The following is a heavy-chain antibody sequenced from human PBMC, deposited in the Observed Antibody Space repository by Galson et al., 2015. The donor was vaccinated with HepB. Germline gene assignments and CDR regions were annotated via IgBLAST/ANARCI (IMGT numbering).Heavy chain of an antibody. Sequence: SLRLSCAASGFTFSDYYMSWIRQAPGKGLEWVSYISSSSSYTNYADSVKGRFTISRDNAKNSLYLQMNSLRAEDTAVYYCAYYDSSGYRGYFDYWGQGTLVTVSS. J-gene: IGHJ4*02. D-gene: IGHD3-22*01. V-gene: IGHV3-11*06. CDR1: GFTFSDYY. CDR2: ISSSSSYT. CDR3: AYYDSSGYRGYFDY.